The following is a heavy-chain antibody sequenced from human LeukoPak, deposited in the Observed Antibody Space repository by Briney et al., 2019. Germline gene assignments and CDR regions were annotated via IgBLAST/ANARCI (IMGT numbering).Heavy chain of an antibody. J-gene: IGHJ3*02. CDR2: ISSSGGYI. Sequence: GGSLRLSCAASGFTFSTYSMNWVRQAPGKGLEWVSSISSSGGYIFDADSVKGRFTISRDNAKNSLYLQMNSLRAEDTAVYYCARDSSAYYTFDIWSQGTMVTVSS. CDR3: ARDSSAYYTFDI. V-gene: IGHV3-21*01. CDR1: GFTFSTYS. D-gene: IGHD3-22*01.